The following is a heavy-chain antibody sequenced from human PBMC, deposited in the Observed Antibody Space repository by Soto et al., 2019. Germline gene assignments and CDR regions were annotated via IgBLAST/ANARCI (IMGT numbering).Heavy chain of an antibody. CDR1: GYTFTGYY. D-gene: IGHD6-6*01. Sequence: ASVKVSCKASGYTFTGYYMHWVRQAPGQGLEWMGWINPNSGGTNYAQKFQGRVTMTRDTSISTAYMELSRLRSDDTAVYYCARGGRGSSSGSYFDYWGQGILVTVSS. V-gene: IGHV1-2*02. CDR2: INPNSGGT. J-gene: IGHJ4*02. CDR3: ARGGRGSSSGSYFDY.